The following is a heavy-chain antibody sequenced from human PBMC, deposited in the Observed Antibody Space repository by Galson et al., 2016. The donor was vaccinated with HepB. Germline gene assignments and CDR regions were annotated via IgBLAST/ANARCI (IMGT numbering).Heavy chain of an antibody. CDR1: GFTFSSYG. V-gene: IGHV3-30*18. Sequence: SLRLSCAASGFTFSSYGMHWVRQAPGKGLEWVSVISYDENNKYYADSVKGRFTISRDNSKNTLYLQMNALRVEDTAAYYCANLIAAAGIRCPWLYAMDVWGQGTTVTVSS. CDR3: ANLIAAAGIRCPWLYAMDV. CDR2: ISYDENNK. D-gene: IGHD6-13*01. J-gene: IGHJ6*02.